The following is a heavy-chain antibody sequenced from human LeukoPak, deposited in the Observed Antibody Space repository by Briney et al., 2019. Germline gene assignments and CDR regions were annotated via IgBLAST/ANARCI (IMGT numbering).Heavy chain of an antibody. D-gene: IGHD5-18*01. J-gene: IGHJ5*02. CDR3: ARLPTGYPNWFDT. CDR1: GGSFSGYY. V-gene: IGHV4-34*01. CDR2: INHSGST. Sequence: SETLSLTCAVYGGSFSGYYWSWIRQPPGKGLEWIGEINHSGSTNYNPSLKSRVTISVDTSKNQFSLKLSSVTAADTAVYYCARLPTGYPNWFDTWGQGILVTVSS.